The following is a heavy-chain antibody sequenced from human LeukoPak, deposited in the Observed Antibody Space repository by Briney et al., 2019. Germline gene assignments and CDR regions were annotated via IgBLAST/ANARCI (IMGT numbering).Heavy chain of an antibody. CDR3: ARGYGDYGWFDP. V-gene: IGHV3-74*01. CDR2: INSDGSST. D-gene: IGHD4-17*01. J-gene: IGHJ5*02. Sequence: GGSLRLSCAASGFTFSSYWMHWVRQAPGKGLVWVSRINSDGSSTSYADSVKGRFTISRDNAKNTLYLQMNSLRAEDTAVYCCARGYGDYGWFDPWGQGTLVTVSS. CDR1: GFTFSSYW.